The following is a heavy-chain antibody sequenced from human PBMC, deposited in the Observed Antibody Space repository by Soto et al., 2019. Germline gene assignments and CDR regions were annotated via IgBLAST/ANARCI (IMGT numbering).Heavy chain of an antibody. V-gene: IGHV1-69*12. CDR1: EGTFSSYA. CDR3: AESSGWYSYYFDY. J-gene: IGHJ4*02. D-gene: IGHD6-19*01. CDR2: IIPIFGTA. Sequence: QVQLVQSGAEVKKPGSSVKVSCKGSEGTFSSYAISWVRQAPGRGLEWMGGIIPIFGTANYAQKFQGRVTITADESTSTAYMELSSLRSEDTAVYYCAESSGWYSYYFDYWGQGTLVTVSS.